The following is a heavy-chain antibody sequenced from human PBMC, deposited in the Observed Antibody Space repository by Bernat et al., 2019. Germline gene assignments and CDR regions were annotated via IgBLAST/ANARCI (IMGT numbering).Heavy chain of an antibody. V-gene: IGHV1-18*01. CDR1: GYTFVDYG. J-gene: IGHJ6*02. D-gene: IGHD1-1*01. CDR2: ISAYNGNT. CDR3: ARDKRYNWIQRYYYYSGMDV. Sequence: QVQLVQSGAEVKKPGASVKVSCKTSGYTFVDYGVSWVRQAPGQGLEWMGWISAYNGNTNYEQKFQDRVTMTTDTSTSTAYMELRSLRSDDTAVYYCARDKRYNWIQRYYYYSGMDVWGQGTTVTVS.